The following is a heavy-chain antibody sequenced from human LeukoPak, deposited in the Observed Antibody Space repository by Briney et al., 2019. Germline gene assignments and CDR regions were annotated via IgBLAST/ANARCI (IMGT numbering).Heavy chain of an antibody. V-gene: IGHV5-10-1*01. CDR1: GYRFTSYW. D-gene: IGHD4-17*01. CDR3: ARATVKGNWFDP. Sequence: GESLKISCKGSGYRFTSYWISWVRQMPGKGLEWMGRIDPSDSYTNYSPSFQGHVTISADKSISTAYLQWSSLKASDTAMYYCARATVKGNWFDPWGQGTLVTVSS. J-gene: IGHJ5*02. CDR2: IDPSDSYT.